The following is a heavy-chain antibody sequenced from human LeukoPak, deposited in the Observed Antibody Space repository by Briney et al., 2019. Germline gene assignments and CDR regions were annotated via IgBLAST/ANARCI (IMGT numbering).Heavy chain of an antibody. CDR3: SWGAYRSGSYQDY. CDR1: GYTLNSYG. V-gene: IGHV1-18*01. J-gene: IGHJ4*02. D-gene: IGHD2-2*01. Sequence: ASVKVSCKPSGYTLNSYGFSWVRQAPGQGLEWMGWISAYNGNTNYAQKLQRRVTMTTDTSTNTAYMELRSLTSDDTAVYYGSWGAYRSGSYQDYWGQGTLVTVSS. CDR2: ISAYNGNT.